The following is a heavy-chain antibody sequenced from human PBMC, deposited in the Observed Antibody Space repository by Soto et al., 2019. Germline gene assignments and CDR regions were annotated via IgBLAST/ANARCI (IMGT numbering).Heavy chain of an antibody. CDR3: ARINFLLCFGGFDP. Sequence: QVTLKESGPVLVKPTETLTLTCTFSGFSLSNARMGVSWIRQPPGKALEWLAHIFSTDEKSYSTSLKSRHTISKDTSKSQVVLTMTTIHPVDTATYYCARINFLLCFGGFDPWGQRTLVTVSS. J-gene: IGHJ5*02. V-gene: IGHV2-26*01. D-gene: IGHD3-10*01. CDR1: GFSLSNARMG. CDR2: IFSTDEK.